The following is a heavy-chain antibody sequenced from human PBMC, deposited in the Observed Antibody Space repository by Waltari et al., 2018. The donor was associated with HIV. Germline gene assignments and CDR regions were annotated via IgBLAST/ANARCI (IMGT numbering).Heavy chain of an antibody. CDR2: IWYDGTNK. J-gene: IGHJ4*02. V-gene: IGHV3-33*01. Sequence: QVQLVESGGGVVQPGRSLRLSCAASGFTFSRSGMHWVRQAPGKGLEWVAVIWYDGTNKYYADSVKGRFTISRDNSKNTLYLQMNSLRAEDTAVYYCARDRVLRFGELPLYWGQGTLVTVSS. D-gene: IGHD3-10*01. CDR3: ARDRVLRFGELPLY. CDR1: GFTFSRSG.